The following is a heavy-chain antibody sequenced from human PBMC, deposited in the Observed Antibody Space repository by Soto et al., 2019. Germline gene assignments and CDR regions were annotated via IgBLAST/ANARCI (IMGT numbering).Heavy chain of an antibody. D-gene: IGHD3-10*01. V-gene: IGHV3-11*06. CDR3: VRGRGGD. CDR1: GFTFSDYY. CDR2: ISNSGTYT. Sequence: QAQLVESGGDLVKPGGSLRLSCAASGFTFSDYYMTWIRQAPGKGLEWISYISNSGTYTNYADFVKGRFTISRDNAKNSLYLRMTGLRAEDTAVYYCVRGRGGDWGQGTLVTVSS. J-gene: IGHJ4*02.